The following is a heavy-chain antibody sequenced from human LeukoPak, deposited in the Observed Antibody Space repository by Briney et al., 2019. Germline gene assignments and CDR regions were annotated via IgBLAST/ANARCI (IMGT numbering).Heavy chain of an antibody. CDR3: ARRLQIVWYGLDV. Sequence: ASVKVSCKASGYTFTGYYIHWVRQAPGQGLEWMGWVNPNSGGTIYEEKFQGRVNMTRDTSISTAYMELTGLRSDDTAVFYCARRLQIVWYGLDVWGQGTSVTVSS. V-gene: IGHV1-2*02. D-gene: IGHD2-21*01. CDR1: GYTFTGYY. CDR2: VNPNSGGT. J-gene: IGHJ6*02.